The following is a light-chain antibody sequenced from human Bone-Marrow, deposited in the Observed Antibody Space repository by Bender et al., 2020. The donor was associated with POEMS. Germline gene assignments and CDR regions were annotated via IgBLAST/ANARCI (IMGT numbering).Light chain of an antibody. CDR2: EGS. V-gene: IGLV2-23*01. Sequence: QSALTQPASVSGSPGQSITIPCTGTSDDVGSYNVVSWYQQHAGKAPKLMIYEGSERPSGVSKRFSGSQSGYAASLTISGLQTEDEAYYYCCAYAGSGTWVFGGGTKLTVL. CDR3: CAYAGSGTWV. CDR1: SDDVGSYNV. J-gene: IGLJ3*02.